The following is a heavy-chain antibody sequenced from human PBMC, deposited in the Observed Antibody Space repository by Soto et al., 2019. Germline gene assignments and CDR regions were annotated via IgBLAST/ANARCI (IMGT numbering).Heavy chain of an antibody. Sequence: SETLSLSCAVYGGSFSGYYWSWIRQPPGKGLEWIGEINHSGSTNYNPSLKSRVTISVDTSKNQFSLKLSSVTAADTAVYYCARVVAVAGLDYWGQGTLVTVSS. CDR2: INHSGST. J-gene: IGHJ4*02. CDR1: GGSFSGYY. V-gene: IGHV4-34*01. CDR3: ARVVAVAGLDY. D-gene: IGHD6-19*01.